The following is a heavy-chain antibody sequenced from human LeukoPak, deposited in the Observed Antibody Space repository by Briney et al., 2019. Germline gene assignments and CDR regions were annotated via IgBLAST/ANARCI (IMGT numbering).Heavy chain of an antibody. V-gene: IGHV3-30*18. CDR2: ISYDGSNK. J-gene: IGHJ4*02. CDR3: GKDNSGSYSYYFDY. D-gene: IGHD1-26*01. CDR1: GFTFSSYG. Sequence: GGSLRLSCAASGFTFSSYGMHWVRQAPGKGLEWVAVISYDGSNKYYADSVKGRFTISRDNSKNTLYLQMNSLRAEDTAVYYCGKDNSGSYSYYFDYWGQGTLVTVSS.